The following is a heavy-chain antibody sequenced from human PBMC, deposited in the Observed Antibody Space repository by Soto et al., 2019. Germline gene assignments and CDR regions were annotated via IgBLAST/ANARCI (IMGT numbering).Heavy chain of an antibody. V-gene: IGHV4-61*01. J-gene: IGHJ5*02. CDR3: ARGLNWFDP. D-gene: IGHD4-17*01. Sequence: QVQLQESGPGLVKPSETLSLTCTVSGGSVSSGSYYWSWIRQRPGKGLEWIGYIYYSGSTNYNPSLKSRVTISVDTSKNQLSLKLSSVTAADTAVYYCARGLNWFDPWGQGTLVTVSS. CDR1: GGSVSSGSYY. CDR2: IYYSGST.